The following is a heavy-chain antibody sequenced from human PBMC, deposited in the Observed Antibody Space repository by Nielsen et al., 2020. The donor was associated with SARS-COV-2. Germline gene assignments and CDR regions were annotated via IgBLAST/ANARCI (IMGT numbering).Heavy chain of an antibody. CDR1: GFTFSSYW. Sequence: GESLKISCAASGFTFSSYWMHWVRQAPGKGPVWVSRINSDGSSTSYADSVKGRFTISRDNAKNTLYLQMNSLRAEDTAVYYCARDYGLGHWGQGTLVTVSS. V-gene: IGHV3-74*01. CDR2: INSDGSST. D-gene: IGHD3-10*01. J-gene: IGHJ4*02. CDR3: ARDYGLGH.